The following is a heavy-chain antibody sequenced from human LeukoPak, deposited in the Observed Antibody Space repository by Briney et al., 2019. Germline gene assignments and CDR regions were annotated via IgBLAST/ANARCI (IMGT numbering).Heavy chain of an antibody. D-gene: IGHD6-19*01. CDR2: INHSGST. CDR1: GGSISSGSYY. V-gene: IGHV4-39*01. Sequence: SQTLSLTCTVSGGSISSGSYYWSWIRQPPGKGLEWIGEINHSGSTNYNPSLESRVTISVDTSKNQFSLKLSSVTAADTAVYYCARQLPIAVAGPPRIDYYYYMDVWGKGTTVTISS. CDR3: ARQLPIAVAGPPRIDYYYYMDV. J-gene: IGHJ6*03.